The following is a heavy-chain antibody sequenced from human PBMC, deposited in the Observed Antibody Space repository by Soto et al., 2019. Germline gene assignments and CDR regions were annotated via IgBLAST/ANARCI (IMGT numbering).Heavy chain of an antibody. CDR3: ARHSSSWHRKHFDP. CDR2: IYYSGST. Sequence: PSETLSLTCTVSGGSISSYYWSWIRQPPGKGLEWIGYIYYSGSTNYNPSLKSRVTISVDTSKNQFSLKLSSVTAADTAVYYCARHSSSWHRKHFDPWGQGTLVTVSS. CDR1: GGSISSYY. D-gene: IGHD6-13*01. J-gene: IGHJ5*02. V-gene: IGHV4-59*08.